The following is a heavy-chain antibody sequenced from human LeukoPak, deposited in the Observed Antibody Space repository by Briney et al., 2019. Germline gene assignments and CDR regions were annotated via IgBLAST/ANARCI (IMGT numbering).Heavy chain of an antibody. CDR3: ARGGGYCSSTSCYGPWYFDL. D-gene: IGHD2-2*01. Sequence: PGGSLRLSCAASGFTFSSYSMNWVRQAPGKGLEWVSSISSSSSYIYYADSVKGRFTISRDNAKNSLYLQMNSLRAEDTAVYYCARGGGYCSSTSCYGPWYFDLWGRGTLVTVSP. V-gene: IGHV3-21*01. J-gene: IGHJ2*01. CDR1: GFTFSSYS. CDR2: ISSSSSYI.